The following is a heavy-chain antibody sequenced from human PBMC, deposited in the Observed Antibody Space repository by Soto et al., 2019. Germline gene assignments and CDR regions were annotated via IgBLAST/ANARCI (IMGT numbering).Heavy chain of an antibody. V-gene: IGHV4-31*03. CDR2: IYYSGST. CDR1: GGSIIRGGYY. D-gene: IGHD3-3*01. J-gene: IGHJ4*02. Sequence: SETLSLTCTVSGGSIIRGGYYWSWIRQHPGKGLEWIGYIYYSGSTHYNPSLKSRLTISVDTSKNQFSLKLSSVTAADTAVYYWARMPAISNPSPDYWGQGALVTVAS. CDR3: ARMPAISNPSPDY.